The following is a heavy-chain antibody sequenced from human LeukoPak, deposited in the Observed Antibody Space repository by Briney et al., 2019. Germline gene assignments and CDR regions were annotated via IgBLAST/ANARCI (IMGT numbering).Heavy chain of an antibody. CDR3: AKDGFPGHIVVVPPLY. Sequence: GGSLRLSCAASGFTFSSYGMHWVRQAPGKGLEWVAFIRYDGSNKYYADSVKGRFTISRDNSKNTLYLQMNSLRAEDTAVYYCAKDGFPGHIVVVPPLYWGQGTLVTVSS. V-gene: IGHV3-30*02. D-gene: IGHD2-2*01. J-gene: IGHJ4*02. CDR1: GFTFSSYG. CDR2: IRYDGSNK.